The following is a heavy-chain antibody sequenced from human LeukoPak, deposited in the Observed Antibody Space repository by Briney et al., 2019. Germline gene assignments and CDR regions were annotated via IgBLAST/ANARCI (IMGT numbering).Heavy chain of an antibody. CDR1: GFTFSRYG. D-gene: IGHD3-10*01. V-gene: IGHV3-30-3*01. CDR2: ISDDGSSK. CDR3: ARDIGYIWFTLERRMDV. Sequence: PGRSLRLSCAASGFTFSRYGMHWVRQAPGKGLEWVAVISDDGSSKDDADSVKGRFTISRDNSENTLYLQMNSLRAEDTAVYYCARDIGYIWFTLERRMDVWGQGTTVTVSS. J-gene: IGHJ6*02.